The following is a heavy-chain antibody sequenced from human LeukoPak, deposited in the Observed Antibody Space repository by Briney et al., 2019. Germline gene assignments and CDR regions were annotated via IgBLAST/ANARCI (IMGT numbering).Heavy chain of an antibody. CDR3: ARKSSSSGGLDYYYYYMDV. CDR1: GGSISSGDYY. D-gene: IGHD6-6*01. CDR2: IYYSGST. Sequence: PSETLSLTCTVSGGSISSGDYYWSWIRQPPGKGLEWIGYIYYSGSTYYNPSLKSRVTISVDTSKNQFSLKLSSVTAADTAVYYCARKSSSSGGLDYYYYYMDVWGKGTRSPSP. V-gene: IGHV4-30-4*08. J-gene: IGHJ6*03.